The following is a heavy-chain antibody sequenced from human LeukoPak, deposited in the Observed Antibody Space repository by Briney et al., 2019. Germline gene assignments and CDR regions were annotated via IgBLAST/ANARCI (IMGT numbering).Heavy chain of an antibody. Sequence: GGSLRLSCAASGFTFSSYWMHWVRQAPGKGLVWVSRINSDGSSTSYADSVKGRFTISRDNAKNTLYLQMNSLRAEDTAVYYCARGSIAAAGKYNWFDPWGQGTLVTVSS. CDR3: ARGSIAAAGKYNWFDP. D-gene: IGHD6-13*01. CDR2: INSDGSST. CDR1: GFTFSSYW. V-gene: IGHV3-74*01. J-gene: IGHJ5*02.